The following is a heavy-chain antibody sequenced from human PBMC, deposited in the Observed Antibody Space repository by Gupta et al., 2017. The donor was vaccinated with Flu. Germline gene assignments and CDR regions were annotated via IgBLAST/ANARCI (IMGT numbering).Heavy chain of an antibody. CDR1: GFTFSSYE. D-gene: IGHD6-13*01. CDR3: ARDRGSSWYSYPDYYYGMDV. Sequence: EVQLVESGGGLVQPGGSLRLSCAASGFTFSSYEMNWVRQAPGKGLEWVSYISSSGSTIYYADSVKGRFTISRDNAKNSLYLQMNSLRAEDTAVYDCARDRGSSWYSYPDYYYGMDVWGQGTTVTASS. V-gene: IGHV3-48*03. J-gene: IGHJ6*02. CDR2: ISSSGSTI.